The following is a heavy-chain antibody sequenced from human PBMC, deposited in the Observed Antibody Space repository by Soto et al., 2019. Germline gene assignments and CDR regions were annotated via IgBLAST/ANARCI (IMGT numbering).Heavy chain of an antibody. CDR3: ARTWIQLWFGWFDP. CDR2: IYYSGST. Sequence: SETLSLTCTVSGGYISSSSYYWGWIRQPPGKGLEWIGSIYYSGSTYYNPSLKSRVTISVDTSKNRFSLKLSSVTAADTAVYYCARTWIQLWFGWFDPWGQGTLVTVSS. CDR1: GGYISSSSYY. V-gene: IGHV4-39*01. D-gene: IGHD5-18*01. J-gene: IGHJ5*02.